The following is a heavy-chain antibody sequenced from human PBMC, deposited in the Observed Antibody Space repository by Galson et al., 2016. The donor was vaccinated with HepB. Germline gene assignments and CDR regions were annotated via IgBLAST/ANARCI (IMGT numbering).Heavy chain of an antibody. D-gene: IGHD2-15*01. J-gene: IGHJ5*02. Sequence: QSGAEVKKPGESLRISCESSGYNFDSFYIGWVRQMPGKGLEWVGIIYPGDSETIISPSFQGRVTMSVDKSITTAYLQWSSLKALDSAIYFCTGMLGRGWPLGRDTWGQGTLVIVSS. CDR1: GYNFDSFY. V-gene: IGHV5-51*03. CDR3: TGMLGRGWPLGRDT. CDR2: IYPGDSET.